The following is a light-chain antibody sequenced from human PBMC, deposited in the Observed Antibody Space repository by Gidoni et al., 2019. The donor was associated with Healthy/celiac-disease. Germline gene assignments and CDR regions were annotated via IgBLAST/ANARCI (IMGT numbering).Light chain of an antibody. CDR1: ALPKHY. J-gene: IGLJ3*02. Sequence: SYELTQPPSVSVSQGQTASITCSGDALPKHYAYWYQQKPGQAPVLVIYKDSERPSGIPERFSGSSSGTTVTLTISGVQAEDDADYYCQSADSSGTWVFGGGTKLTVL. CDR2: KDS. V-gene: IGLV3-25*03. CDR3: QSADSSGTWV.